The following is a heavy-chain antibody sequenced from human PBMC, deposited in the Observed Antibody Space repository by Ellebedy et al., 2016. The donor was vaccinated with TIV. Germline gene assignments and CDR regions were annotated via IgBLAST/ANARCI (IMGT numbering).Heavy chain of an antibody. CDR3: TRARILWFGESLGY. Sequence: SVKVSCXASGGTFSSYAISWVRQAPGQGLEWMGGIIPIFGTANYAQKFQGRVTITADKSTSTAYMELSSLRSEDTAVYYCTRARILWFGESLGYWGQGTLVTVSS. CDR2: IIPIFGTA. D-gene: IGHD3-10*01. V-gene: IGHV1-69*06. CDR1: GGTFSSYA. J-gene: IGHJ4*02.